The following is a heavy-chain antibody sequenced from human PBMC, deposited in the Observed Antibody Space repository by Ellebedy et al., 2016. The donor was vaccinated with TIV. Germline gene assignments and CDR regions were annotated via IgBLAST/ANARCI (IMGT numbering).Heavy chain of an antibody. CDR1: GGTFSSNA. Sequence: ASVKVSCKASGGTFSSNAISWVRQAPGQGLEWMGRIIPILGIANYAQKFQGRVTITADKSTSTAYMELSSLRSEDTAVYYCARDSSSSGSDYWGQGTLVTVSS. V-gene: IGHV1-69*04. D-gene: IGHD6-19*01. J-gene: IGHJ4*02. CDR2: IIPILGIA. CDR3: ARDSSSSGSDY.